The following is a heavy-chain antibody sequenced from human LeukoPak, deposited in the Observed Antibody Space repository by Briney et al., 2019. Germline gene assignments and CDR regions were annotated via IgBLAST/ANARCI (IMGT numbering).Heavy chain of an antibody. Sequence: GGSLRLSCAASGFTVSSNYMTWVRQAPGKGLEWVSAMSGSGGSTYYADSVKGRFTISRDNSKNTLYLQMNSLRAEDTAVYYCAKDPNYYDSANYFDYWGQGTLVTVSS. D-gene: IGHD3-22*01. CDR3: AKDPNYYDSANYFDY. CDR1: GFTVSSNY. CDR2: MSGSGGST. J-gene: IGHJ4*02. V-gene: IGHV3-23*01.